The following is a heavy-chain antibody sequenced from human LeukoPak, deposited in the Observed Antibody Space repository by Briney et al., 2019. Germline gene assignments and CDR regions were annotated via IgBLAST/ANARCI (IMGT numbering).Heavy chain of an antibody. D-gene: IGHD3-16*01. CDR1: GYTFTGYY. CDR3: ATGPAYDPADY. Sequence: GASVKVSCKASGYTFTGYYMHWVRQAPGKWLEWMGGFDPEDGETIYAQKFQGRVTMTEDTSTDTAYMELSSLRSEDTAVYYCATGPAYDPADYWGQGTLVTVSS. J-gene: IGHJ4*02. CDR2: FDPEDGET. V-gene: IGHV1-24*01.